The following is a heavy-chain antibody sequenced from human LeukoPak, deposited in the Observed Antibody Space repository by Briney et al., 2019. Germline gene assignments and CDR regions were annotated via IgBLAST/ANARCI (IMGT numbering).Heavy chain of an antibody. J-gene: IGHJ4*02. V-gene: IGHV3-33*06. D-gene: IGHD1-20*01. CDR1: GFTFSSYG. CDR2: IWYDGSNK. Sequence: PGRSLRLSCAASGFTFSSYGMHWVRQAPGKGLEWVAVIWYDGSNKYYADSVKGRFTISRDNSKNTLHLQMNSLRAEDTAVYYCAKPKYNWNLPFDYWGQGTLVTVSS. CDR3: AKPKYNWNLPFDY.